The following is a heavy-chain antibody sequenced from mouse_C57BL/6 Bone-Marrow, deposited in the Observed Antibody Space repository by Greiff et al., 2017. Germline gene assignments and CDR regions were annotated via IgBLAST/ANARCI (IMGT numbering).Heavy chain of an antibody. CDR3: TGDYDGY. D-gene: IGHD2-4*01. CDR1: GFNIKDDY. J-gene: IGHJ2*01. V-gene: IGHV14-4*01. CDR2: IDPEDGDT. Sequence: VQLKESGAELVRPGASVKLSCTASGFNIKDDYMHWVKQRPEQGLEWIGWIDPEDGDTEYASKFQGKATITADTSSNTAYLQLSSLTSEYTAVYYCTGDYDGYWGQGTTLTVSS.